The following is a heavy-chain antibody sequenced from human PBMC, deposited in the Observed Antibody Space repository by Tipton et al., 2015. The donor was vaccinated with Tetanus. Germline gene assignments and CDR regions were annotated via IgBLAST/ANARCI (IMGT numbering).Heavy chain of an antibody. J-gene: IGHJ4*02. Sequence: SLRLSCVASAFTYRSHWMSWVRQAPGKGLEWVANINPDGSQKYYVDSVKGRFTISRDSAKNSLYLQMSSLRAEDTAVYYCAGGDDIGDWVFGGQGTLVTVSS. CDR3: AGGDDIGDWVF. V-gene: IGHV3-7*01. CDR2: INPDGSQK. CDR1: AFTYRSHW. D-gene: IGHD2-21*02.